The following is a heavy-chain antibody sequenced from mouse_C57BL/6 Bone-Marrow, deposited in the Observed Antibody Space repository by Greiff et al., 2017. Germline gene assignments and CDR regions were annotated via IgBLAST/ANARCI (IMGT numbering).Heavy chain of an antibody. J-gene: IGHJ2*01. CDR1: GYSITSGYY. Sequence: EVKLVESGPGLVKPSQSLSLTCSVTGYSITSGYYWNWIRQFPGNKLEWMGYISYDGSNNYNPSLKNRISITRDTSKNQFFLKLNSVTTEDTATYYCARTPFTTVVGGDYWGQGTTLTVSS. CDR2: ISYDGSN. V-gene: IGHV3-6*01. D-gene: IGHD1-1*01. CDR3: ARTPFTTVVGGDY.